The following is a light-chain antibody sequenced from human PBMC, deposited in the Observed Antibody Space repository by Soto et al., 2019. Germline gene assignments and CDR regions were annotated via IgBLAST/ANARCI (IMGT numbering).Light chain of an antibody. Sequence: IRMTQSPSSFSASTGARATIPCRASQSINTFLAWYQQKPGKAPKCLIYDVSTRESGVPARFSGSGSGTEFTLTISSLQPEDFATYYCQQYDSYSLTFGGGTKVDIK. J-gene: IGKJ4*01. CDR3: QQYDSYSLT. V-gene: IGKV1-5*01. CDR1: QSINTF. CDR2: DVS.